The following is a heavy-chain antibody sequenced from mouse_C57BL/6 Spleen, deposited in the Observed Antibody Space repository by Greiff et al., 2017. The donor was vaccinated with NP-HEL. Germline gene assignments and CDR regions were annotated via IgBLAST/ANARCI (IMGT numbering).Heavy chain of an antibody. Sequence: QVQLQQSGAELVKPGASVKLSCKASGYTFTSYWMQWVKQRPGQGLEWIGEIDPSDSYTNYNQKFKGKATLTVDTSSSTAYMQLSSLTSEDSAVYYCARRYPRDYYFDYWGQGTTLTVSS. D-gene: IGHD2-12*01. CDR1: GYTFTSYW. CDR2: IDPSDSYT. CDR3: ARRYPRDYYFDY. V-gene: IGHV1-50*01. J-gene: IGHJ2*01.